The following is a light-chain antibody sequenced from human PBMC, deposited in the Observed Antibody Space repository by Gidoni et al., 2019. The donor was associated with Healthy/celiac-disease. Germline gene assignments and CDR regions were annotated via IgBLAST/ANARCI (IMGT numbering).Light chain of an antibody. CDR3: NSRDSSGNHHVV. Sequence: SSELTQDPAVSVALGQTARITCQGDSLRSYYASWYQQKPGQAPVLVIYGKNNRPPGIPDRFSGSSSGNTASLTITGAQAEDEADYYCNSRDSSGNHHVVFGGGTKLTVL. V-gene: IGLV3-19*01. J-gene: IGLJ2*01. CDR2: GKN. CDR1: SLRSYY.